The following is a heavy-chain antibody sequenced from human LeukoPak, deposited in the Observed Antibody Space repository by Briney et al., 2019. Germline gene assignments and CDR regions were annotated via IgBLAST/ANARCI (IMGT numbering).Heavy chain of an antibody. D-gene: IGHD3-22*01. CDR3: ARESLKAYDSSGLVWGAFDI. Sequence: SETLSLTCTVSGGSISSYYWSWIRQPPGKGLEWIGYIHYSGSTNYNPSLKSRVTISVDTSKNQFSLKLSSVTAADTAVYYCARESLKAYDSSGLVWGAFDIWGQGTMVTVSS. V-gene: IGHV4-59*01. CDR2: IHYSGST. J-gene: IGHJ3*02. CDR1: GGSISSYY.